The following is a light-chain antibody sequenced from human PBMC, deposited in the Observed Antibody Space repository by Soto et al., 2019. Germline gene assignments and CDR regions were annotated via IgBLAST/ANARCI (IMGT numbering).Light chain of an antibody. CDR3: QQYNSYWT. J-gene: IGKJ1*01. CDR2: DAS. V-gene: IGKV1-5*01. CDR1: QSISNF. Sequence: DVQMTPSPSTLSASIGERITISCRANQSISNFLAWYQQKPGKAPKLLIYDASTLESGVPSRFRGSGSGTEFTLTISSLQPDDFATYYCQQYNSYWTFGQGTKVDIK.